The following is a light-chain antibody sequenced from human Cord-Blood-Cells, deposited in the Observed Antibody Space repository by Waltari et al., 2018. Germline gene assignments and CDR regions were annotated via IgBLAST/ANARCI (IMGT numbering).Light chain of an antibody. Sequence: QSALTQPASASGSPGQSITISRTGTSSDVGSYNLVSWYQQRPGKAPKLMIYEGSKRPSGVSNRFSGSKSGNTASLTISGLQAEDEADYYCCSYAGSSTVVFGGGTKLTVL. J-gene: IGLJ2*01. CDR3: CSYAGSSTVV. CDR2: EGS. CDR1: SSDVGSYNL. V-gene: IGLV2-23*01.